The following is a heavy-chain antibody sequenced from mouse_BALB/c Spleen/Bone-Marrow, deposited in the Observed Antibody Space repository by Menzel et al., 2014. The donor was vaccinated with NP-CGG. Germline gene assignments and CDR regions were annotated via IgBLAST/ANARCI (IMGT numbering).Heavy chain of an antibody. Sequence: QVQLQQSGAELVRPETSVKVSCKASGYGFTNYLTEWVKQRPGQGLEWIGVINPGSGGTNYNEKFKGKASLTADKSSSTAYMQLRSLTSDDSAVYFCTRSLINYGIRCFDYWGPGTTLTVSS. CDR1: GYGFTNYL. CDR2: INPGSGGT. CDR3: TRSLINYGIRCFDY. V-gene: IGHV1-54*01. D-gene: IGHD1-1*01. J-gene: IGHJ2*01.